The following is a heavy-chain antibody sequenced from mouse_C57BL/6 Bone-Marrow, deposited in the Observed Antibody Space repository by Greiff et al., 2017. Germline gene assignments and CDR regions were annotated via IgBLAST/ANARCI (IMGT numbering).Heavy chain of an antibody. CDR1: GYTFTEYT. CDR2: FYPGSGSI. CDR3: ARHEAHSHITTVVATNAMDY. Sequence: VQLQQSGAELVKPGASVKLSCKASGYTFTEYTIHWVKQRSGQGLEWIGWFYPGSGSIKYPEKFTDTATLTAYKSSSTVYMELSRLTSEDSAVYFCARHEAHSHITTVVATNAMDYWGQGTSVTVSS. D-gene: IGHD1-1*01. V-gene: IGHV1-62-2*01. J-gene: IGHJ4*01.